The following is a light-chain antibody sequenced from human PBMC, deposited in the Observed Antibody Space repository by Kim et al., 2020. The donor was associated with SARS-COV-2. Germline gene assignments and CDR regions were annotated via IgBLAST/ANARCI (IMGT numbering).Light chain of an antibody. Sequence: SYELTQPLSESVSPGQTASISCSGDKLGDKYVCWYQQKAGQSPVLVIYQDNKRPSGIPERFSGSNSGNTATLTITGNQPVDEADYYCQAWGTRTACVFGGGTQLTVL. J-gene: IGLJ3*02. CDR1: KLGDKY. V-gene: IGLV3-1*01. CDR2: QDN. CDR3: QAWGTRTACV.